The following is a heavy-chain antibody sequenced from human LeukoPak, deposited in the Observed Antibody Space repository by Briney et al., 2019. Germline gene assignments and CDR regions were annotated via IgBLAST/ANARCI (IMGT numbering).Heavy chain of an antibody. J-gene: IGHJ6*04. V-gene: IGHV3-33*01. CDR1: GFTFSSYG. CDR2: IWYDGSNK. CDR3: GAFVGGSCYSCYYYGMDV. Sequence: GRSLRLSCAASGFTFSSYGMHWVRQAPGKGLEWVAVIWYDGSNKYYADSVKGRFTISRDNSKNTLYLQMNSLRAEDTAVYYCGAFVGGSCYSCYYYGMDVWGKGTTVTVSS. D-gene: IGHD2-15*01.